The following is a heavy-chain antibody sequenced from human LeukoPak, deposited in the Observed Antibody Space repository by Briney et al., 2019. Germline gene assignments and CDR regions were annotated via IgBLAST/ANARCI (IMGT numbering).Heavy chain of an antibody. CDR2: IYYSGST. Sequence: SETLSLTCTVSGGSISSYYWSWLRQPPGKELEWIGYIYYSGSTNYNPSLKSRVTISVDTSKNQFSLKLSSVTAADTAVYYCARTRSGSYWDWGQGTLVTVSS. V-gene: IGHV4-59*01. CDR1: GGSISSYY. D-gene: IGHD3-10*01. J-gene: IGHJ4*02. CDR3: ARTRSGSYWD.